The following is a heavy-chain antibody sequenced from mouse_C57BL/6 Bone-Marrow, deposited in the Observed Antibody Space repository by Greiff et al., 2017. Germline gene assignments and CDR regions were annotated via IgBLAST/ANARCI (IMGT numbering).Heavy chain of an antibody. D-gene: IGHD1-1*01. CDR3: ARTGYGSSHYAMDY. J-gene: IGHJ4*01. Sequence: QVQLQQPGAELVKPGASVKMSCKASGYTFTSYWITWVKQRPGQGLEWIGDIYPGGGYTNYNEKFKGKATLTADKSSSTAYMQFSSLTSEDSAIYYWARTGYGSSHYAMDYWGQGTSVTVSS. CDR1: GYTFTSYW. V-gene: IGHV1-55*01. CDR2: IYPGGGYT.